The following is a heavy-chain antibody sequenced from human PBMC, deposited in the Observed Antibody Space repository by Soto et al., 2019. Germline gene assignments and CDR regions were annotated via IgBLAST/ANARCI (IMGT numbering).Heavy chain of an antibody. CDR1: GYTFTSYD. Sequence: ASVKVSCKASGYTFTSYDINWVRQATGQGLEWMGWMNPNSGNTGYAQKFQGRVTMTRNTSISIAYMELSSLRSEDTAVYYCARGLWYCSSTSCYSSYYYMDVWGKGTTVTVSS. CDR2: MNPNSGNT. J-gene: IGHJ6*03. CDR3: ARGLWYCSSTSCYSSYYYMDV. D-gene: IGHD2-2*01. V-gene: IGHV1-8*01.